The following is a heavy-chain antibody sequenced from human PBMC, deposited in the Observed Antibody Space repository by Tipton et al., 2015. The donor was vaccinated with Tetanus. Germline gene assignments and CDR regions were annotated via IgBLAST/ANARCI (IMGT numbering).Heavy chain of an antibody. V-gene: IGHV1-8*01. CDR3: ARVKSGYFDWPTFFDY. CDR2: MNPNSGNT. CDR1: GYTFTSYD. J-gene: IGHJ4*02. D-gene: IGHD3-9*01. Sequence: QSGPEVKKPGASVKVSCKASGYTFTSYDINWVRQATGQGLEWMGWMNPNSGNTGYAQKFQGRVTMTRNTSISTAYMELSSLRSEDTAVYYCARVKSGYFDWPTFFDYWGQGTLVTVSS.